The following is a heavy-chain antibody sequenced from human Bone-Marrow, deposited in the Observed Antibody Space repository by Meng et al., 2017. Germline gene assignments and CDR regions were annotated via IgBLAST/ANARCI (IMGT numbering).Heavy chain of an antibody. CDR3: AKVSQRGIAVAEYYFDY. Sequence: GGSLRLSCAASGFTFSSYAMSWVRQAPGKGLEWVSTISASGSTTYYADSVKGRFTVSRDNSKNTLYLQMNSLRAEDTAVYYCAKVSQRGIAVAEYYFDYWGQGTLVTVSS. CDR1: GFTFSSYA. J-gene: IGHJ4*02. D-gene: IGHD6-19*01. V-gene: IGHV3-23*01. CDR2: ISASGSTT.